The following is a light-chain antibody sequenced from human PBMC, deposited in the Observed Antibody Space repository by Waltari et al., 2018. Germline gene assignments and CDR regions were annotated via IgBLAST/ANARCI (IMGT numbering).Light chain of an antibody. CDR1: QGIRTR. V-gene: IGKV1-13*02. Sequence: AIQLTQAPSSLSASVGDRVIITCRASQGIRTRLAWYQQRPGRAPKVLIFGASVLQSGVPSRFSGSGSGTDFTLTISSVQPEDFATYYCQQFNMYPLTFGGGTKVEIK. CDR3: QQFNMYPLT. J-gene: IGKJ4*01. CDR2: GAS.